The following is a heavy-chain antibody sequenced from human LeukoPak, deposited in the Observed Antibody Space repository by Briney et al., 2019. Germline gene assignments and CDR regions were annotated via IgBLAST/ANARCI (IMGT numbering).Heavy chain of an antibody. J-gene: IGHJ4*02. D-gene: IGHD6-19*01. CDR3: ARGRAWYMDY. V-gene: IGHV4-59*01. CDR2: IYSSGNT. CDR1: GGSIFNYY. Sequence: SETLSLTCSVSGGSIFNYYWIWIRQPPGKGLEWIGNIYSSGNTNYNPSLKSRVTISVDTSKNQFSLKLSSVTAADTAVYYCARGRAWYMDYWGQGTLVTVSS.